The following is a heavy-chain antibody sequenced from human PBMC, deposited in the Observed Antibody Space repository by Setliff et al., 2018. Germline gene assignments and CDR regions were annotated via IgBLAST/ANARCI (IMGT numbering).Heavy chain of an antibody. CDR1: GFTFSTFW. CDR2: IKQDGSET. D-gene: IGHD5-18*01. CDR3: ARGGYSYGY. V-gene: IGHV3-7*04. J-gene: IGHJ4*01. Sequence: QTGGSLRLSCAASGFTFSTFWMSWVRQAPGKGLEWVANIKQDGSETYYVDSVKGRFTISRDNPNNSLYLQMNNLRAEDTAVYYCARGGYSYGYWGHGTLVTVSS.